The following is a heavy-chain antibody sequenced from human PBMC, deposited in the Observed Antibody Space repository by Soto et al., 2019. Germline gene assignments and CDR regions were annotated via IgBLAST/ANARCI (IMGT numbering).Heavy chain of an antibody. CDR1: GGSISSSNW. CDR3: ARDPPLPAAMVD. CDR2: IYHSGST. J-gene: IGHJ4*02. V-gene: IGHV4-4*02. Sequence: QVQLQESGPGLVKPSGTLSLTCAVSGGSISSSNWWSWVRQPPGKGLEWIGEIYHSGSTNYNPSLKSRVTISVAKSKNQCSLQLSSVTAADTALYYCARDPPLPAAMVDWGQGTLVTVSS. D-gene: IGHD2-2*01.